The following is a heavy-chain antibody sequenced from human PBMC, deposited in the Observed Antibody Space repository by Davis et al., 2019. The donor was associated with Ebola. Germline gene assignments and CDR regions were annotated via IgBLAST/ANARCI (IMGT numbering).Heavy chain of an antibody. D-gene: IGHD2-8*02. CDR3: TTLPTGARDY. V-gene: IGHV3-15*01. Sequence: PGGSLRLSCAASEFTFSYAWMSWVRQAPGKGLEWVGRIKSKSDGGTTDYAAPVKGRFTISRDDSKNTWYLQMNSLKAEDTAVYYCTTLPTGARDYWGQGTLVTVSS. J-gene: IGHJ4*02. CDR2: IKSKSDGGTT. CDR1: EFTFSYAW.